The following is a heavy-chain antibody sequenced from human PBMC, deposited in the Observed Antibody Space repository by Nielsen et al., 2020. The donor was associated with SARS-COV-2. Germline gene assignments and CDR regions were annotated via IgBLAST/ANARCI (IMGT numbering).Heavy chain of an antibody. CDR2: IYYSGST. CDR1: GGSISSYY. D-gene: IGHD5-12*01. Sequence: GSLRLSCTVSGGSISSYYWSWIRQPPGKGLEWIGYIYYSGSTNYNPSLKSRVTISVDTSKNQFSLKLSSVTAADTAVYYCARGLDIVATRNYYYYGMDVWGQGTTVTVSS. J-gene: IGHJ6*02. CDR3: ARGLDIVATRNYYYYGMDV. V-gene: IGHV4-59*01.